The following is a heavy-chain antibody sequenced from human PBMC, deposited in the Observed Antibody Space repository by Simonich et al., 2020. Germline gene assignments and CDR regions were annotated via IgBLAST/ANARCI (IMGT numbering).Heavy chain of an antibody. CDR2: INTNSGGT. J-gene: IGHJ4*02. CDR1: GYTFTGYY. CDR3: ARWPSIPASYGSGSYFDY. D-gene: IGHD3-10*01. Sequence: QVQLVQSGAEVKKPGASVKVSCKASGYTFTGYYMHWVRQAPGQGLGWMGWINTNSGGTNYAQKFQGRVTMTRDTSISTAYMELSRLRSDDTAVYYCARWPSIPASYGSGSYFDYWGQGTLVTVSS. V-gene: IGHV1-2*02.